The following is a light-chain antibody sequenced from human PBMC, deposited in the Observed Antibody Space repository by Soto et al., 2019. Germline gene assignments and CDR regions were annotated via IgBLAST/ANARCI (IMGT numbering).Light chain of an antibody. CDR1: SSDVGSYDY. CDR3: QYYESSLSGSV. CDR2: NVN. J-gene: IGLJ1*01. Sequence: QSVLIQPPSVSGSPGQSVTISCTGTSSDVGSYDYVSWYQQHPGTVPKPMIYNVNTQPSGVPDRFSGSKSGNTASMTISGLQAGHEADYYCQYYESSLSGSVFGTGTKVTVL. V-gene: IGLV2-11*01.